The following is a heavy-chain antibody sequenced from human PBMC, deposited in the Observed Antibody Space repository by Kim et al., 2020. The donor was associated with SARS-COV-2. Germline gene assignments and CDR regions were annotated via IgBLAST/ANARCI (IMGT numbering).Heavy chain of an antibody. J-gene: IGHJ4*02. V-gene: IGHV3-30*02. Sequence: ADSVKGRFTISRDNSKSTLYLQMNSLRAEDTAMYYCAKGKDTRAYTPTDYWGQGNLVTVSS. CDR3: AKGKDTRAYTPTDY. D-gene: IGHD2-15*01.